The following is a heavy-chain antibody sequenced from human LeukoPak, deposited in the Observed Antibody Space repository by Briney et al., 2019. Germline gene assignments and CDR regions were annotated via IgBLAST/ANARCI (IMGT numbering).Heavy chain of an antibody. V-gene: IGHV3-23*01. CDR3: AREITMVRGVAY. J-gene: IGHJ4*02. Sequence: PGGSLRLSCAASGFTFSSYATGWVRQAPGKGLEWVSAISGSGGSTYYADSVKGRFTISRDNSKNTLYLQMNSLRAEDTAVYYCAREITMVRGVAYWGQGTLVTVSS. CDR1: GFTFSSYA. CDR2: ISGSGGST. D-gene: IGHD3-10*01.